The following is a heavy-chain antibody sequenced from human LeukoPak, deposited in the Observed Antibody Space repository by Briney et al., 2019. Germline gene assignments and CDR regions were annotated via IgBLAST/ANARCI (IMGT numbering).Heavy chain of an antibody. CDR3: ARGSAVLRYFGRFDP. CDR1: GFTFSSYG. D-gene: IGHD3-9*01. Sequence: GGSLRLSCAASGFTFSSYGMSWVRQAPGKGLEWVSAISSSSSYIYYADSVKGRFTISRDNAKNSLYLQMNSLRAEDTAVYYCARGSAVLRYFGRFDPWGQGTLVTVSS. V-gene: IGHV3-21*01. J-gene: IGHJ5*02. CDR2: ISSSSSYI.